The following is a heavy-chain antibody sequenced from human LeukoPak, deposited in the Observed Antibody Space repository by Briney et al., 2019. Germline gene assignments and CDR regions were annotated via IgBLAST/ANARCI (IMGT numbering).Heavy chain of an antibody. J-gene: IGHJ4*02. CDR1: GYTFTGYY. V-gene: IGHV1-2*02. CDR3: ARDWATYDSSGYYYLSYFDY. CDR2: INPNSGGT. D-gene: IGHD3-22*01. Sequence: ASVKVSCKASGYTFTGYYMHWVRQAPGQGLEWMGWINPNSGGTNYAQKFQGRVTMTRDTSISTAYMELSRLRSDDTAVYYCARDWATYDSSGYYYLSYFDYWGQGTLVTASS.